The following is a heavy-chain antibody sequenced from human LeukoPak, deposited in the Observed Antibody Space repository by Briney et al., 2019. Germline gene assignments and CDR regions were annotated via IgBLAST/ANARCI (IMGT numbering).Heavy chain of an antibody. CDR3: ARDGQWLVLWWFDP. CDR2: ISYDGSNK. J-gene: IGHJ5*02. CDR1: GFTFSSYA. V-gene: IGHV3-30*04. Sequence: GGSLRLSCAASGFTFSSYAMHGGRQAPGKGLEWVAVISYDGSNKYYADSVKGRFTISRDNSKNTLYLQMNSLRAEDTAVYYCARDGQWLVLWWFDPWGQGTLVTVSS. D-gene: IGHD6-19*01.